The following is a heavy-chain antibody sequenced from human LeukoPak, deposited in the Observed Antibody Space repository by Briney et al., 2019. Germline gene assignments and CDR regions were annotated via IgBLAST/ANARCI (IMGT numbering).Heavy chain of an antibody. Sequence: GGSLRLSCAASGFTFSSYGMSWVRQAPGKGLEWVSAISGGGGSTYYADSVKGRFTVSRDNSKNTLYLQMNSLRAEDTAVYYCVRGAYSSSWLNFDYWGQGTLVTVSS. CDR1: GFTFSSYG. CDR2: ISGGGGST. CDR3: VRGAYSSSWLNFDY. D-gene: IGHD6-13*01. J-gene: IGHJ4*02. V-gene: IGHV3-23*01.